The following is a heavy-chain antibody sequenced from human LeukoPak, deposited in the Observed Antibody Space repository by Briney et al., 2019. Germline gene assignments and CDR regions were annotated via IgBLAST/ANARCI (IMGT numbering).Heavy chain of an antibody. Sequence: GGSLRLSCAASGFTLSSYGMHWVRQAPGKGLEGVAVISYDGSNKYYADSVKGRFTISRDNSKNTLYLQMNSLRAEDTAVYYCAKDAPMVRGVMDYWGQGTLVTVSS. D-gene: IGHD3-10*01. V-gene: IGHV3-30*18. CDR2: ISYDGSNK. J-gene: IGHJ4*02. CDR1: GFTLSSYG. CDR3: AKDAPMVRGVMDY.